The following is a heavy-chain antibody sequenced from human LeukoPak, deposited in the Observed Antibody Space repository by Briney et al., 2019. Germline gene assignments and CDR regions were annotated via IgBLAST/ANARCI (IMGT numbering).Heavy chain of an antibody. D-gene: IGHD5-18*01. J-gene: IGHJ4*02. CDR2: IYYSGST. CDR3: ARERTAMVGRDGVTPTSPDY. CDR1: GGSISSGGYS. Sequence: SETLSLTCAVSGGSISSGGYSWSWIRQPPGKGLEWIGYIYYSGSTYYNPSLKSRVTISVDTSKNQFSLKLSSVTAADTAVYYCARERTAMVGRDGVTPTSPDYWGQGTLVTVSS. V-gene: IGHV4-31*11.